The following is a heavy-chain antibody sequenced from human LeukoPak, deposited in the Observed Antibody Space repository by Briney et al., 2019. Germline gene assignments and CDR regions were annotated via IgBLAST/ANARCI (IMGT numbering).Heavy chain of an antibody. J-gene: IGHJ3*02. Sequence: SSETLSLTCTVSGGSISSYYWSWIRQPPGKGLEWIGTISDGGSTYYDPSLESRVIISVDTSKNQFSLKLSSVTAADTAVYYCVRHCCSTPSKRTFDIWGQGTLVTVSS. CDR3: VRHCCSTPSKRTFDI. CDR2: ISDGGST. D-gene: IGHD2-2*01. V-gene: IGHV4-59*04. CDR1: GGSISSYY.